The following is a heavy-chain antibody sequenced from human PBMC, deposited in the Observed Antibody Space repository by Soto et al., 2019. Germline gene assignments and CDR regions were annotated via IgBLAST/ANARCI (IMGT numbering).Heavy chain of an antibody. D-gene: IGHD1-20*01. J-gene: IGHJ4*02. V-gene: IGHV3-23*01. Sequence: GGSLRLSCVASGLTFSVSAMTWVRQAPGKGLEWVSTTGLSGRTTYYGDSVKGRFAVSRDNSKNTLDLQMSSLRAEDTAVYYCATVHNTSRSFNFWGRGTLVTVYS. CDR2: TGLSGRTT. CDR3: ATVHNTSRSFNF. CDR1: GLTFSVSA.